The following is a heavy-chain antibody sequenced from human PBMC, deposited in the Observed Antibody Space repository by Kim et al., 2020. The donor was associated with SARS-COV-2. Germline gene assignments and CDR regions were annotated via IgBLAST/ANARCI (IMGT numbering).Heavy chain of an antibody. V-gene: IGHV3-30*18. D-gene: IGHD6-19*01. CDR3: AKDNVHSSGWLGY. J-gene: IGHJ4*02. CDR2: ISYDGSNK. CDR1: GFTFSSYG. Sequence: GGSLRLSWAASGFTFSSYGMHWVRQAPGKGLEWVAVISYDGSNKYYADSVKGRFTISRDNSKNTLYLQMNSLRAEDTAVYYCAKDNVHSSGWLGYWGQGTLVTVSS.